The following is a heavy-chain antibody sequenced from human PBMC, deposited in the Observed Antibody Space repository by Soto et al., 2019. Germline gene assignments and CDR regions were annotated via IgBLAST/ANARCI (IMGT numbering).Heavy chain of an antibody. J-gene: IGHJ4*02. D-gene: IGHD6-19*01. CDR2: LFYSGST. V-gene: IGHV4-39*01. Sequence: QLQLQESGPGLVKPSETLSLTCTVSGGSISSISYYWGWIRQPPGRGLEWIGSLFYSGSTYDNPSLKNRVTISVETSKNQFSLKLTSVTAADTAVYFCARHKIGNSGWYAYFDFWGQGTLVTVSS. CDR1: GGSISSISYY. CDR3: ARHKIGNSGWYAYFDF.